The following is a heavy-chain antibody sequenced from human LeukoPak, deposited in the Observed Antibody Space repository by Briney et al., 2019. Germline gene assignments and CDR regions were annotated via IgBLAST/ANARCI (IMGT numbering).Heavy chain of an antibody. Sequence: GGSVKVSCKASGYTFTSYDINWVRQAPGQGLEWMGWMNPNSGNTGYAQTFQGRVTMTRNTSISTAYMELSSLRSEDTAVYYCASEVQLERRGFDYWGQGTLVTVSS. V-gene: IGHV1-8*01. D-gene: IGHD1-1*01. J-gene: IGHJ4*02. CDR1: GYTFTSYD. CDR3: ASEVQLERRGFDY. CDR2: MNPNSGNT.